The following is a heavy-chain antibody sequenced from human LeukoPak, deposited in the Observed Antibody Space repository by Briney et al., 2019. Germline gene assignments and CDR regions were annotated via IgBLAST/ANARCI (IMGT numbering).Heavy chain of an antibody. V-gene: IGHV3-23*01. CDR1: GFTFSSYA. J-gene: IGHJ4*02. D-gene: IGHD3-16*01. CDR3: AKAYTFGGAIARFADD. Sequence: PGGSLRLSCAASGFTFSSYAVSWIRQAPGKGPQWISGISGDGGRTYYADSVKGRFTISRDNPKNTLHLQMTGLRGEDTAVYYCAKAYTFGGAIARFADDWGQGTLVTVSS. CDR2: ISGDGGRT.